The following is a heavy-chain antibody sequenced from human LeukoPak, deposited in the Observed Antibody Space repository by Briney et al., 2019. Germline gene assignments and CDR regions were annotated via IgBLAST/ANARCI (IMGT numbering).Heavy chain of an antibody. CDR2: IYSGDST. J-gene: IGHJ3*02. CDR3: ARLKSGAFDI. CDR1: GFPFSNAW. Sequence: GGSLRLSCAASGFPFSNAWMSWVRQAPGKGLEWVSVIYSGDSTYYADSVKGRFTISRDSSKNTLFLQMNSLRAEDTAVYYCARLKSGAFDIWGQGTMVTVSS. V-gene: IGHV3-66*04.